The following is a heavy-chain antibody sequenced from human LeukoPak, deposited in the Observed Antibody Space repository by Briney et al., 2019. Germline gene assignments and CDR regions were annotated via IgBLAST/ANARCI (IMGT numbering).Heavy chain of an antibody. CDR3: ARVGAYRTEYYFDY. V-gene: IGHV1-2*02. J-gene: IGHJ4*02. D-gene: IGHD1-26*01. Sequence: ASVKVSCKASGYTFTSYGISWVRQAPGQGLEWMGWINPNSGGTNYAQRVQGRVTMTRDTSISTAYMELSRLRSDDTAVYYCARVGAYRTEYYFDYWGQGTLVTVSS. CDR2: INPNSGGT. CDR1: GYTFTSYG.